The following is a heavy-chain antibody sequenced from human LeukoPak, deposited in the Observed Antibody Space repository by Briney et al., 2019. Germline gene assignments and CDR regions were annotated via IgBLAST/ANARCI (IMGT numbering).Heavy chain of an antibody. D-gene: IGHD3-9*01. CDR2: IKPDGSDK. J-gene: IGHJ4*02. CDR3: AIRYSGY. CDR1: GFTFSSYW. Sequence: GGSLRLSCAASGFTFSSYWMSWVRQAPGKGLEWVANIKPDGSDKYFVDSVKGRFTISRDNSQNSLYLQMNSLRAEDTAVYYCAIRYSGYWGQGTLVTVSS. V-gene: IGHV3-7*01.